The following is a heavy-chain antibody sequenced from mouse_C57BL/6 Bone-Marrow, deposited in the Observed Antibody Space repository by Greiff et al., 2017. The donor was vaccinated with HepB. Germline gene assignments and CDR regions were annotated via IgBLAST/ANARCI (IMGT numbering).Heavy chain of an antibody. V-gene: IGHV1-81*01. J-gene: IGHJ3*01. CDR2: IYPRSGNT. CDR1: GYTFTSYG. Sequence: QVQLQQSGAELARPGASVKLSCKASGYTFTSYGISWVKQRTGQGLEWIGEIYPRSGNTYYNEKFKGKATLTADKSSSAAYMELRSLTSEDSAVYFCARGGPSWFAYGGQGKVVTVSA. CDR3: ARGGPSWFAY.